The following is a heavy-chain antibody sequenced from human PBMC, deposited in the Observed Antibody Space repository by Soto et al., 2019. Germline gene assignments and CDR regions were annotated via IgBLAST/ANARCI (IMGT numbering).Heavy chain of an antibody. Sequence: SETLSLTCTVSGGSIRSYYLSWIRQPPGKGLEWIGYIYYSGSTNYNPSLKSRVTISVDTSKDQFSLKLSSVTAADTAVYYCARLGHVYYYDSSGYREYFQHWGQGTLVTVSS. CDR1: GGSIRSYY. CDR2: IYYSGST. J-gene: IGHJ1*01. D-gene: IGHD3-22*01. CDR3: ARLGHVYYYDSSGYREYFQH. V-gene: IGHV4-59*01.